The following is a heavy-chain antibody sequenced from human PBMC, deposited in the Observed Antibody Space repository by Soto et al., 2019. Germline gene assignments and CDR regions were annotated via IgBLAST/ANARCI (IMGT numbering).Heavy chain of an antibody. CDR1: GFTFSSYA. V-gene: IGHV3-23*01. D-gene: IGHD5-18*01. Sequence: EVQLLESGGGLVQPGGSLRLSCAASGFTFSSYAMSWVRQAPGKGLEWVSAIRGRGGSTYYADSVKGRFTISRDNSKNTLYLQMNSQRAEDTAVYYCAKGPAARKATRIPLWSLPFNYWGQGTLVTVSS. J-gene: IGHJ4*02. CDR3: AKGPAARKATRIPLWSLPFNY. CDR2: IRGRGGST.